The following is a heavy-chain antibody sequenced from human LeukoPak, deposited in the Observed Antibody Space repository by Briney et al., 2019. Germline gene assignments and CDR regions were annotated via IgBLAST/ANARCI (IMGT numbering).Heavy chain of an antibody. J-gene: IGHJ6*03. V-gene: IGHV4-59*01. CDR3: ARDRIAAASHYYYMDV. D-gene: IGHD6-13*01. Sequence: SETLSLTCTVSGGSISSYYWSWIRQPPGKGLEWTGYIYYSGSTNYNPSLKSRVTISVDTYKNQFSLKLSSVTAADTAVYYCARDRIAAASHYYYMDVWGKGTTVTVSS. CDR2: IYYSGST. CDR1: GGSISSYY.